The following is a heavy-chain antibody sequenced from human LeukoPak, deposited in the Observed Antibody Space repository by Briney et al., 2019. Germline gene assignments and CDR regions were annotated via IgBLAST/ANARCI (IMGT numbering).Heavy chain of an antibody. CDR2: MNPNSGNT. Sequence: ASVKVSCKASGYTFTSYDINWVRQATGQGLEWMGWMNPNSGNTGYAQKFQGRVTMTRNTSISTAYMELSSLRSEDTAVYYCARHLYSSRYYLNDAFDIWGQGTMVTVSS. CDR3: ARHLYSSRYYLNDAFDI. CDR1: GYTFTSYD. J-gene: IGHJ3*02. V-gene: IGHV1-8*01. D-gene: IGHD3-22*01.